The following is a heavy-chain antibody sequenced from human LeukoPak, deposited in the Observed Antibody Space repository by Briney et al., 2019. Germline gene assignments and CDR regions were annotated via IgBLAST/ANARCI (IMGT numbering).Heavy chain of an antibody. CDR2: ISYDGSNK. CDR1: GFTFSSYG. Sequence: PGGSLRLSCAASGFTFSSYGMRWVRQAPGKGLEWVAVISYDGSNKYYADSVKGRFTISRDNSKNTLYLQMTSLRAEDTAVYYCAKIGVPIDYWGQGTLVTVSS. V-gene: IGHV3-30*18. CDR3: AKIGVPIDY. D-gene: IGHD2-8*01. J-gene: IGHJ4*02.